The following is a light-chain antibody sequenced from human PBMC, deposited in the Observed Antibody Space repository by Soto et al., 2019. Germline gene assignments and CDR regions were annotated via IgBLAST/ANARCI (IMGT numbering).Light chain of an antibody. CDR2: LGS. CDR3: MQALQTPPT. CDR1: QSLLHTNGYNY. J-gene: IGKJ5*01. Sequence: DIVMTQSPLSLPVTPGDPASISCRSSQSLLHTNGYNYLDWYLQKPGQSPQALIYLGSNRSSGVPDRFSGSGSGTDFTLKISRVEAEDVGVYYCMQALQTPPTFGQGTRLEIK. V-gene: IGKV2-28*01.